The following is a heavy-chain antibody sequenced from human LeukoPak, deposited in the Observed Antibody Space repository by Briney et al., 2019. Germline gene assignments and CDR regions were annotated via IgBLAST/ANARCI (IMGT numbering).Heavy chain of an antibody. Sequence: SETLSLTCAVSGASMSSYYWSWIRQPPGKGLEWIGYIYYSGSTNYDPSLKSRVTISVDTSKNQFSLKLSSVTAADTAVYYCARRTSSNYVDSWGQGTLVTVSS. J-gene: IGHJ4*02. CDR1: GASMSSYY. D-gene: IGHD4-11*01. CDR3: ARRTSSNYVDS. CDR2: IYYSGST. V-gene: IGHV4-59*01.